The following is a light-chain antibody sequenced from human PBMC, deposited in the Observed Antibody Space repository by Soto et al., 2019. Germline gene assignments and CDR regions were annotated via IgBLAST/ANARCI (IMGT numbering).Light chain of an antibody. CDR2: KAS. J-gene: IGKJ1*01. CDR3: QHYNSYSEA. CDR1: QTISSW. V-gene: IGKV1-5*03. Sequence: DIQITQSPSTLSGSVGDRVTITCRASQTISSWLAWYQQKPGKAPKLLIYKASTLKSGVPSRFSGSGSGTEFTLTISSLQPDDFATYYCQHYNSYSEAFGPGTKVEIK.